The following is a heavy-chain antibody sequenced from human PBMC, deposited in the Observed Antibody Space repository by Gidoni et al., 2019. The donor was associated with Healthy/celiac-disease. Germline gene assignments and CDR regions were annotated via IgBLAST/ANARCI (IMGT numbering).Heavy chain of an antibody. CDR2: INPNSGGT. J-gene: IGHJ4*02. Sequence: QVLLVQSGAEVKKPGASVKVSCKASGYTSTGYYMHWVRQAPGQGLEWMGWINPNSGGTNYAQKFQGRVTMTRDTSISTAYMELSRLRSDDTAVYYCARVRAGWWELLFDYWGQGTLVTVSS. D-gene: IGHD1-26*01. CDR1: GYTSTGYY. CDR3: ARVRAGWWELLFDY. V-gene: IGHV1-2*02.